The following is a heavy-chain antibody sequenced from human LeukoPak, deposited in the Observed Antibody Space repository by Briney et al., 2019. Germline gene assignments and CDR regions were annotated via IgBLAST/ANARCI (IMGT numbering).Heavy chain of an antibody. CDR3: ARSGRFWSGYYGDDY. D-gene: IGHD3-3*01. V-gene: IGHV4-61*02. Sequence: SETLSLTCTVSGGSISSGSYYWSWIRQPAGKGLEWIGRIYTSGSTNYNPSLKGRVTISVDTSKNQFSLKLSSVTAADTAVYYCARSGRFWSGYYGDDYWGQGTLVTVSS. CDR1: GGSISSGSYY. J-gene: IGHJ4*02. CDR2: IYTSGST.